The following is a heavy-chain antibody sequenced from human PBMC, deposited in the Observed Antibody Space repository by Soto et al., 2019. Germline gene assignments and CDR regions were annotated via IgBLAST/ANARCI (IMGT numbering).Heavy chain of an antibody. J-gene: IGHJ4*02. Sequence: ASVKVSCKASGYSFTGYYMHWVRQAPGQGLEWMGWISAKNGGTNYARKFQGRITMTRDTSLTAAYRELTTLTSDDTATYYCARAGDYRPSGIASWGQGTLVTVSS. V-gene: IGHV1-2*02. CDR2: ISAKNGGT. D-gene: IGHD3-10*01. CDR3: ARAGDYRPSGIAS. CDR1: GYSFTGYY.